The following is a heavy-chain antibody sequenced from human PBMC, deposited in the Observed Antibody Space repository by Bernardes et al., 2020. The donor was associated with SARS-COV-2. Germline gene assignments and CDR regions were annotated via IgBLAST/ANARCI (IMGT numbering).Heavy chain of an antibody. V-gene: IGHV4-59*08. D-gene: IGHD6-19*01. Sequence: SETLSLTCTVSRGSISGHYWNWIRQTPGKGLEWIGYIYYSGTTNYNPSLKSRVTMSADTSKNQFSLRLTSVTATDTAVYYCARLSEIGVPVPGRNYYYFDYWGQGILVTVSS. J-gene: IGHJ4*02. CDR2: IYYSGTT. CDR3: ARLSEIGVPVPGRNYYYFDY. CDR1: RGSISGHY.